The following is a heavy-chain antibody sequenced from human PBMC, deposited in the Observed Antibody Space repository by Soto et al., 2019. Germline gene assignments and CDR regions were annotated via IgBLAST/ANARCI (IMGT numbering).Heavy chain of an antibody. J-gene: IGHJ4*02. V-gene: IGHV1-8*01. CDR2: MNANRGNT. D-gene: IGHD3-3*01. CDR1: GYTFTSYD. CDR3: ARVFAGFWIGYYHY. Sequence: QVQLVQSGAEVKKPGASVKVSCKASGYTFTSYDINWVRQATGQGLEWMGWMNANRGNTGYAQKFQGRVTMTRNTSISTAYMGLSSLRSEDTAVYYCARVFAGFWIGYYHYWGQGTLVTVSS.